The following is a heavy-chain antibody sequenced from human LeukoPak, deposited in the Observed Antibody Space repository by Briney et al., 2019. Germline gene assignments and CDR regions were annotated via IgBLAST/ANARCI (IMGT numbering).Heavy chain of an antibody. J-gene: IGHJ5*02. CDR2: IYTSGST. Sequence: SETLSLTCTVSGGSISSGSYYWSWIRQPAGKGLEWIGRIYTSGSTNYNPSLKNRVTISVDTSKNQFSLKLSSVTAADTAVYYCAREHLKGSWFDPWGQGTLVTVSS. V-gene: IGHV4-61*02. CDR3: AREHLKGSWFDP. CDR1: GGSISSGSYY.